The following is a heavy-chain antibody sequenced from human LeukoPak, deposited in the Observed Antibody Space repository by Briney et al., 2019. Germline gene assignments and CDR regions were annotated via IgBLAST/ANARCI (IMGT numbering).Heavy chain of an antibody. CDR2: ISAYNGNT. V-gene: IGHV1-18*01. CDR1: GYTFTSNG. Sequence: ASVKVSCKTSGYTFTSNGISWVRQAPGQGLEWMGWISAYNGNTNYAQKLQGRVTMTTDTSTSTAYMELRSLRSDDTAVYYCARVVAARPFEYWGQGTLVTVSS. D-gene: IGHD6-6*01. CDR3: ARVVAARPFEY. J-gene: IGHJ4*02.